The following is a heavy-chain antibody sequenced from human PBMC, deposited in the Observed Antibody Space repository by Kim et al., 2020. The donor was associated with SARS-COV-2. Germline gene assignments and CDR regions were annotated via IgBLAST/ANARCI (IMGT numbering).Heavy chain of an antibody. Sequence: GGSLRLSCAASGFTFSSYAMHWVRQAPGKGLEWVAVISYDGSNKYYADSVKGRFTISRDNSKNTLHLQMNSLRAEDTAVYYCARAQTTVAYFDYWGQGTLVTVSS. V-gene: IGHV3-30*04. CDR1: GFTFSSYA. D-gene: IGHD4-17*01. CDR3: ARAQTTVAYFDY. J-gene: IGHJ4*02. CDR2: ISYDGSNK.